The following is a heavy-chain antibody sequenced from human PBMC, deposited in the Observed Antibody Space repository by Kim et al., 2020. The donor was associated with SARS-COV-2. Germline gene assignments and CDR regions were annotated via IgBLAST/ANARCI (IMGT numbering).Heavy chain of an antibody. CDR2: IRYSGKT. V-gene: IGHV4-59*01. J-gene: IGHJ5*02. D-gene: IGHD6-19*01. Sequence: SETLSLTCTVSVDSINSDYWTWIRQPPGKGLEWIAYIRYSGKTAYNPSLTSRVAISIDPSRSHFSLQLTSVTTADTAVYFCARLPDITGWPFVAWGQGILV. CDR1: VDSINSDY. CDR3: ARLPDITGWPFVA.